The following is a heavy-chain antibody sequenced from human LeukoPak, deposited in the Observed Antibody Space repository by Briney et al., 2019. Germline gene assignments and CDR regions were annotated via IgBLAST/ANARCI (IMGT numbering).Heavy chain of an antibody. CDR1: GFTFDDYG. Sequence: GGSLRLSCAASGFTFDDYGMSWVRQAPGKGLEWVSGINWNGGNTAYADSVKGRFTISRDNAKNSLYLEMNSLRAEDTALYYCARGSQSYYFDYWGQGTLVTVSS. CDR3: ARGSQSYYFDY. V-gene: IGHV3-20*04. J-gene: IGHJ4*02. CDR2: INWNGGNT.